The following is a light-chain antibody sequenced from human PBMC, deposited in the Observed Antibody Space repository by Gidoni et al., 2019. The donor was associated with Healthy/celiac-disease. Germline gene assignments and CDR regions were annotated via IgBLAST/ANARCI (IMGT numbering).Light chain of an antibody. CDR1: KLGDKY. V-gene: IGLV3-1*01. CDR2: QDS. Sequence: SFELTQPPSVSVSPGQTASITCSGVKLGDKYACWYQQNPGQSPVLVIYQDSKRPSGIPGRFSGSNSGNTATLTISGTQAMDEADYYCQAWDSSTEAVFGGGTKLTVL. CDR3: QAWDSSTEAV. J-gene: IGLJ2*01.